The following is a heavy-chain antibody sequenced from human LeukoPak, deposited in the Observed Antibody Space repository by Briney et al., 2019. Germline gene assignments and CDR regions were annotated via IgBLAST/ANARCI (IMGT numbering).Heavy chain of an antibody. CDR2: IYYSGSV. Sequence: SETLSLTCAVSGYPISSSNWWGWIRQPPGKGLEWIGYIYYSGSVYYNPSLKSRVTMSVDTSKNQFSMKMSSVTAVDTAVYYCARNAAGFEGGFDPWGQRTLVTVSS. CDR3: ARNAAGFEGGFDP. D-gene: IGHD1-26*01. J-gene: IGHJ5*02. CDR1: GYPISSSNW. V-gene: IGHV4-28*05.